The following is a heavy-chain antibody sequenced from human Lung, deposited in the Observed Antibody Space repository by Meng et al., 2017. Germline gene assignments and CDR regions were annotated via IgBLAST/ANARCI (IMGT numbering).Heavy chain of an antibody. D-gene: IGHD6-19*01. Sequence: QWHLQGSGPGLVKPSGTLSLTCAVSGGSSSSSNWWSWVRQPTGKGLEWIGEIYHSGSTNYNPSLKSRVTISVDKSKNQFSLKLSSVTAADTAVYYCARRGLWLDPQNFDYWGQGTLVTVSS. CDR1: GGSSSSSNW. J-gene: IGHJ4*02. V-gene: IGHV4-4*02. CDR2: IYHSGST. CDR3: ARRGLWLDPQNFDY.